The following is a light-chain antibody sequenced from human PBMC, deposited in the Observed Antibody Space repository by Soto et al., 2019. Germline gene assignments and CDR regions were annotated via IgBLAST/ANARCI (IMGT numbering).Light chain of an antibody. Sequence: EIVLTQSPGTLSLSPGERATLSCRASQSVSNNYLAWYQQKPGQAPRLLIYGASNRATGIPDRFSGSGSGTEFTLTISSLQSEDFAVYYCHQYNNWRLITFGQGTRLEIK. CDR3: HQYNNWRLIT. J-gene: IGKJ5*01. CDR1: QSVSNN. CDR2: GAS. V-gene: IGKV3D-15*01.